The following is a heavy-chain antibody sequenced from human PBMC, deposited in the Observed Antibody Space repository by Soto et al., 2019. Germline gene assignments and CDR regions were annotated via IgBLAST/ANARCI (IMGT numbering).Heavy chain of an antibody. CDR3: TVCGSGNDFGAA. V-gene: IGHV3-72*01. D-gene: IGHD3-10*01. J-gene: IGHJ4*02. CDR1: GFTFSDHY. CDR2: SKNKADSYTT. Sequence: EVQLVESGGGLVQPGGSLRLSCAASGFTFSDHYMDWVRQAPGKGLEWVGRSKNKADSYTTEYAASVKGRFTISRDGSKNSRFLKMNSLKTEDTAVYYCTVCGSGNDFGAAWGQGILVTVSS.